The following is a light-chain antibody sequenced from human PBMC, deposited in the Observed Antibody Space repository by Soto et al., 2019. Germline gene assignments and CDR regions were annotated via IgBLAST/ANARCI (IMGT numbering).Light chain of an antibody. CDR2: EVN. V-gene: IGLV2-8*01. Sequence: QSVLTQPPSASGSPGHAVTISCTGTSSDVGGYNYVSWYQQHPGKAPKLMIFEVNKRPSGVPDRFSGSKSGNTASLTVSGLQAEDEADYYCSSFAGSNNFGVFGTGTKVTVL. CDR1: SSDVGGYNY. CDR3: SSFAGSNNFGV. J-gene: IGLJ1*01.